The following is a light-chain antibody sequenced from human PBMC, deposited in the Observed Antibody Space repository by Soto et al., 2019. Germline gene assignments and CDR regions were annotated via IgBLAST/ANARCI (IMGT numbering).Light chain of an antibody. Sequence: QSALTQPASVSGSPGQSITISCTGTSSDVGSYNLVSWYQQHPGKAPKLMIYEGSKRPSGVSNRFSGSKSGNTASLTISELQAEDEADYYCCSYAGSSTFALGVFGTGTKLTVL. CDR2: EGS. CDR1: SSDVGSYNL. J-gene: IGLJ1*01. CDR3: CSYAGSSTFALGV. V-gene: IGLV2-23*03.